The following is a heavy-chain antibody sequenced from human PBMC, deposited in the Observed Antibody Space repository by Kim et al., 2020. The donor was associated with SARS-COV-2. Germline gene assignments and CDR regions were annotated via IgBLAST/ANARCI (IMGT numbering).Heavy chain of an antibody. CDR1: GFTFSSYG. Sequence: GGSLRLSCAASGFTFSSYGMHWVRQAPGKGLEWVAVISYDGSNKYYADSVKGRFTISRDNSKNTLYLQMNSLRAEDTAVYYCAKDTGAARPLPLWSDYWGQGTLVTVSS. V-gene: IGHV3-30*18. CDR2: ISYDGSNK. J-gene: IGHJ4*02. CDR3: AKDTGAARPLPLWSDY. D-gene: IGHD6-6*01.